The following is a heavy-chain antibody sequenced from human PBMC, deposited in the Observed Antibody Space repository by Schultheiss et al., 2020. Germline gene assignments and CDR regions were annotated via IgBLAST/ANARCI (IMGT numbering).Heavy chain of an antibody. CDR1: GGSFSTYY. CDR3: ARSRSSGSSYAAFDI. Sequence: GSLRLSCAVYGGSFSTYYWTWIRQPPGKGLEWIGEVNQSGSTNYNPSLKSRVTILFDTSKNQFSLKLSSVTAADTAVYYCARSRSSGSSYAAFDIWGQGTMVTVS. CDR2: VNQSGST. D-gene: IGHD3-10*01. J-gene: IGHJ3*02. V-gene: IGHV4-34*01.